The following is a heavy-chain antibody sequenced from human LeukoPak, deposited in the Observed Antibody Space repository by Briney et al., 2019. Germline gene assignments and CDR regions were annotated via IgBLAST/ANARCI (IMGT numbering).Heavy chain of an antibody. D-gene: IGHD3-3*01. CDR3: ARDRITIFGVVIRYYFDY. CDR2: INPNSGGT. Sequence: ASVKVSCKASGYTFTGYYMHWVRQAPGQGLEWMGWINPNSGGTNYAQKFQGRVTMTRDTSISTAYMELSRLRSDDTAVYYCARDRITIFGVVIRYYFDYWGQGTLVTVSS. J-gene: IGHJ4*02. CDR1: GYTFTGYY. V-gene: IGHV1-2*02.